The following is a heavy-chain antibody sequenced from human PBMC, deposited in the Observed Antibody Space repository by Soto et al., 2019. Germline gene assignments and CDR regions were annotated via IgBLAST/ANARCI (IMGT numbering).Heavy chain of an antibody. V-gene: IGHV1-69*13. D-gene: IGHD3-10*01. CDR2: IIPIFGTA. J-gene: IGHJ6*02. CDR3: ARSGFEEYGMDV. CDR1: GGTFSSYA. Sequence: SVKVSCKASGGTFSSYAISWVRQAPGQGLEWMGGIIPIFGTANYAQKFQGRVTITADESTSTAYMELSSLRSEDTAVYHCARSGFEEYGMDVLGQGTTVTVSS.